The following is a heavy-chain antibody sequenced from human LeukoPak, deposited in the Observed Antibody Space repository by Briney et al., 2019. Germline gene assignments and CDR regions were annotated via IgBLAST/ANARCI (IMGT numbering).Heavy chain of an antibody. V-gene: IGHV1-2*06. J-gene: IGHJ4*02. CDR3: VRVDCSAASCSMSLFEN. D-gene: IGHD2-15*01. CDR2: INPNSGGT. Sequence: ASVKVSCKASGYTFTGYYMHWVRQAPGQGLEWMGRINPNSGGTNYAQKFQGRVTMTRDTSTNTVYMELSSLRSEDTAVYYCVRVDCSAASCSMSLFENWGQGTLVTVSS. CDR1: GYTFTGYY.